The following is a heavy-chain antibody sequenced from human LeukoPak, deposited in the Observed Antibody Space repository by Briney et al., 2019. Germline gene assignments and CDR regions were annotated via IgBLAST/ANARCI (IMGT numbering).Heavy chain of an antibody. CDR1: GFTFCSCA. CDR2: VSDSGSRT. V-gene: IGHV3-23*01. CDR3: ASRSSTSCYGLFCAFDI. J-gene: IGHJ3*02. D-gene: IGHD2-2*01. Sequence: GGSLRLSCAASGFTFCSCAMSWVRQAPGKGLEWVSTVSDSGSRTYYADSVEGRFTISRDNSRNTLYLQMNSLRAEDTAIYYCASRSSTSCYGLFCAFDIWGQGTMVTVSS.